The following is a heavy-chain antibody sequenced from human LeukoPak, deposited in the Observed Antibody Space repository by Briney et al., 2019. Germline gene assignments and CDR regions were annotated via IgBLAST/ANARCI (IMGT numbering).Heavy chain of an antibody. Sequence: PGGSLRLSCTVSGFTVSSNSMGWVRQAPGKGLEWVSAISGSGGSTYYADSVKGRFTISRDNSKNTLYLQMNSLRAEDTAVYYCATLDHYYDSSGYFPPDYWGQGTLVTVSS. D-gene: IGHD3-22*01. J-gene: IGHJ4*02. CDR3: ATLDHYYDSSGYFPPDY. CDR1: GFTVSSNS. V-gene: IGHV3-23*01. CDR2: ISGSGGST.